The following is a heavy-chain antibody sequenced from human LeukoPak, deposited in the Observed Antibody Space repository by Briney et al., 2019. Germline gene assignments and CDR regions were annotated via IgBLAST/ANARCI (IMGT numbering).Heavy chain of an antibody. J-gene: IGHJ4*02. CDR3: ARVSEIRYYYDSSGYLFDY. CDR1: GGSISSSSYY. Sequence: SETLSLTCTVSGGSISSSSYYWGWIRQPPGKGLEWIGSSYYSGSTYYNPSLKSRVTISVDTSKNQFSLKLSSVTAADTAVYYCARVSEIRYYYDSSGYLFDYWGQGTLVTVSS. D-gene: IGHD3-22*01. CDR2: SYYSGST. V-gene: IGHV4-39*07.